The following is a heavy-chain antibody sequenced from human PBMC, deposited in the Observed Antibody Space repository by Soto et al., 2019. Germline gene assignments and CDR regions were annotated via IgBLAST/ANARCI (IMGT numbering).Heavy chain of an antibody. Sequence: PGGSLRLSCAASGFTFSSYEMNWVRQAPGKGLEWVSYISSSGSTIYYADSVKGRFTISRDNAKNSLYLQMNSLRAEDTAVYYCARSQYYDFWSGFNADWFDPWGQGTLVTVSS. CDR2: ISSSGSTI. J-gene: IGHJ5*02. V-gene: IGHV3-48*03. D-gene: IGHD3-3*01. CDR3: ARSQYYDFWSGFNADWFDP. CDR1: GFTFSSYE.